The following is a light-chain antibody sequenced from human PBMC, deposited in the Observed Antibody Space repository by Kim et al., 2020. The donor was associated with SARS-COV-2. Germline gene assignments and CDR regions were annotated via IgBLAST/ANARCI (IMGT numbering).Light chain of an antibody. CDR1: QSVSNND. CDR3: QQSGIV. V-gene: IGKV3-20*01. J-gene: IGKJ3*01. CDR2: SAF. Sequence: EVVLTQSPGTLSLSPGERATLSCRASQSVSNNDQAWYQQKPGQAPRLLIYSAFRRAEGIPDRFSGSGSGTDFTLTISRLEPEDFAVYYCQQSGIVFGPGTKVDIK.